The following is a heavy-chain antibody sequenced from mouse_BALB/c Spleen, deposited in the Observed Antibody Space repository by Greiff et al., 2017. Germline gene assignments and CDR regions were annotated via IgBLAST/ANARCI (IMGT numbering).Heavy chain of an antibody. D-gene: IGHD1-1*01. CDR1: GFNIKDYY. Sequence: EVQLQQSGAELVRSGASVKLSCTASGFNIKDYYMHWVKQRPEQGLEWIGWIVPENGDTDYAPKFQGKATMTADTSSNTAYLQLSSLTSEDTAVYYCNYYYGSSYGFAYWGQGTLVTVSA. V-gene: IGHV14-4*02. J-gene: IGHJ3*01. CDR3: NYYYGSSYGFAY. CDR2: IVPENGDT.